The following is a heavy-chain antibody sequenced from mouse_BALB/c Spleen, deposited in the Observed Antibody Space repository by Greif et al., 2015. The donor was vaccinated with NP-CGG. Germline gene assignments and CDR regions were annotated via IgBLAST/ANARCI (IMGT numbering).Heavy chain of an antibody. J-gene: IGHJ2*01. V-gene: IGHV3-8*02. Sequence: VQLQQSGPSLVKPSQTLSLTCSVTGDSITSGYWNWIRKFPGNKLEYMGYISYSGSTYYNPSLKSRISITRDTSKNQYYLQLNSVTTEDTATYYCAIYYYGSSYYFDYWGQGTTLTVSS. CDR1: GDSITSGY. CDR3: AIYYYGSSYYFDY. CDR2: ISYSGST. D-gene: IGHD1-1*01.